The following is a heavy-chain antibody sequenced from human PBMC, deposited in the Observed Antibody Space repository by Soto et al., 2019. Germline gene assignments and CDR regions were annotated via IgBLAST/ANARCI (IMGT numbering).Heavy chain of an antibody. CDR1: GFTFSSYA. V-gene: IGHV3-23*01. J-gene: IGHJ4*02. CDR3: AKDKGGGLYGSGSYRPYYFDY. D-gene: IGHD3-10*01. Sequence: EVQLLESGGGLVQPGGSLRLSCAASGFTFSSYAMSWVRQAPGKGLEWVSAISGSGGSTYYADSVKGRFTISRDNAKNTLYRQMNSLRAEDRAVYYCAKDKGGGLYGSGSYRPYYFDYWGQGPLVTVSS. CDR2: ISGSGGST.